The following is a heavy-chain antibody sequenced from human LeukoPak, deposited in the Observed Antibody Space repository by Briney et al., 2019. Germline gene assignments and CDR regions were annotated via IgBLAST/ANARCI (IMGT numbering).Heavy chain of an antibody. CDR2: INSDGSSI. CDR3: AKDRHPARTDGYYFDY. J-gene: IGHJ4*02. V-gene: IGHV3-74*03. D-gene: IGHD5-24*01. CDR1: GFTFSSYW. Sequence: GGSLRLSCAASGFTFSSYWMHWVRQAPGKGLVWVSRINSDGSSITYADSVKGRFTISRDNSKNTLYLQMNSLRAEDTAVYYCAKDRHPARTDGYYFDYWGQGTLVTVSS.